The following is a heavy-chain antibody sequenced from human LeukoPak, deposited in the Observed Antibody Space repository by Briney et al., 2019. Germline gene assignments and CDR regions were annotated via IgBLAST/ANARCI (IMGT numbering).Heavy chain of an antibody. CDR1: GFTFSSHA. V-gene: IGHV3-23*01. CDR3: AKDLYGNYDFDH. J-gene: IGHJ4*02. CDR2: ITNSGGNT. Sequence: PGGSLRLSCAASGFTFSSHAMNWVRQAPGKWLEWVSGITNSGGNTYYADSVKGRFTISRDNSKNTLYLQMNSLRAEDTAVYYCAKDLYGNYDFDHSGQGTMVSVSP. D-gene: IGHD4-11*01.